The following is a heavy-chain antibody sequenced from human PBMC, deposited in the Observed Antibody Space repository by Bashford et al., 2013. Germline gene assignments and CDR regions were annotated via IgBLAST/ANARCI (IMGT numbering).Heavy chain of an antibody. J-gene: IGHJ4*02. V-gene: IGHV4-61*05. Sequence: SETLSLTCTVSGDSITSSSHYWGWIRQPPGKGLEWIGYIYYSGSTNYNPSLKSRVTISVDTSKNQFSLHLTSVTAADTAVYFCASCGLRSFDWSWGQGTLVTVSS. CDR2: IYYSGST. D-gene: IGHD3-9*01. CDR3: ASCGLRSFDWS. CDR1: GDSITSSSHY.